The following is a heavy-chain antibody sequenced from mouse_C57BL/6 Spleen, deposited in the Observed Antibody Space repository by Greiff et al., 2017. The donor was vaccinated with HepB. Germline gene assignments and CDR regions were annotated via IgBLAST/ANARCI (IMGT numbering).Heavy chain of an antibody. CDR3: ARPAYYSNYDFAY. CDR2: IYPGDGDT. CDR1: GYAFSSYW. Sequence: QVQLQQSGAELVKPGASVKISCKASGYAFSSYWMNWVKQRPGKGLEWIGQIYPGDGDTNYNGKFKGKATLTADKSSSTAYMQLSSLTSEDSAVYFCARPAYYSNYDFAYWGQGTLVTVSA. J-gene: IGHJ3*01. D-gene: IGHD2-5*01. V-gene: IGHV1-80*01.